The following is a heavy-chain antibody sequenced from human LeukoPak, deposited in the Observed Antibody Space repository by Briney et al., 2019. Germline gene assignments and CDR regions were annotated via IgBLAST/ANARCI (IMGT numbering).Heavy chain of an antibody. CDR1: GFTFDDYA. D-gene: IGHD3-3*01. Sequence: GGSLRLSCAASGFTFDDYAMHWVRQAPGKGLEWVSGISWNSGSIGYADSVKGRFTISRDNAKNSLYLQMNSLRAEDTAVYYCARVREADFWSGYYDLPHFDYWGQGALVTVSS. J-gene: IGHJ4*02. CDR3: ARVREADFWSGYYDLPHFDY. V-gene: IGHV3-9*01. CDR2: ISWNSGSI.